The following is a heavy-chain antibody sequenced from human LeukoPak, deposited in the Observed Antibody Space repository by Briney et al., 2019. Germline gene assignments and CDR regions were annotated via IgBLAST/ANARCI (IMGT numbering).Heavy chain of an antibody. V-gene: IGHV1-18*01. CDR2: ISAYNGNT. D-gene: IGHD3-9*01. Sequence: ASVKVSCKTSGYSFTSHGITWVRQAPGQGLEWMGWISAYNGNTNYAQKLQGRVTMTTDTSTSTAYMELRSLRSDDTAVYYCARDHQGYDILTGYYLPGYYYYGMDVWGQGTTVTVSS. CDR1: GYSFTSHG. J-gene: IGHJ6*02. CDR3: ARDHQGYDILTGYYLPGYYYYGMDV.